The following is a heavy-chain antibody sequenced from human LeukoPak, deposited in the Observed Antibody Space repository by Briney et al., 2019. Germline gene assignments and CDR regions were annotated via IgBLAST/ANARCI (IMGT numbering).Heavy chain of an antibody. Sequence: GGSLRLSCAASGFTFSSYEMNWVRQAPGKGLEWVSYISSSGSTIYYADSVKGRFTISRDNAKNSLYLQMHSLRAEDTAVYYCASYGSGSYYRKHNWFDPWGQGTLVTVSS. J-gene: IGHJ5*02. CDR1: GFTFSSYE. D-gene: IGHD3-10*01. CDR2: ISSSGSTI. V-gene: IGHV3-48*03. CDR3: ASYGSGSYYRKHNWFDP.